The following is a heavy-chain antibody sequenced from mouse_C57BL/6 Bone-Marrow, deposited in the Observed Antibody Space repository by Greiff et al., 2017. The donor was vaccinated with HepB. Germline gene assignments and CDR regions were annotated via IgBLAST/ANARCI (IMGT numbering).Heavy chain of an antibody. J-gene: IGHJ3*01. Sequence: EVKLVESGAELVRPGASVKLSCTASGFNIKDDYMHWVKQRPEQGLEWIGWIDPENGDTEYASKFQGKATITADTSSNTAYLQLSSLTSEDTAVYYCTGSCNFWFAYWGQGTLVTVSA. CDR3: TGSCNFWFAY. V-gene: IGHV14-4*01. D-gene: IGHD1-1*01. CDR2: IDPENGDT. CDR1: GFNIKDDY.